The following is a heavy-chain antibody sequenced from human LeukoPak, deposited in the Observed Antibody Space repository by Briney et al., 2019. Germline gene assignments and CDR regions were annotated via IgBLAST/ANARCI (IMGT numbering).Heavy chain of an antibody. V-gene: IGHV1-18*01. J-gene: IGHJ4*02. Sequence: ASVKVSCKASGYTXTSYGISWVRQAPGQGLEWMGWISAYNGNTNYAQKLQGRVTMTTDTSTSTAYMELTSLRSDDTAVYYCARNYCSGGSCYSDFDYWGQGTLVTVSS. D-gene: IGHD2-15*01. CDR3: ARNYCSGGSCYSDFDY. CDR1: GYTXTSYG. CDR2: ISAYNGNT.